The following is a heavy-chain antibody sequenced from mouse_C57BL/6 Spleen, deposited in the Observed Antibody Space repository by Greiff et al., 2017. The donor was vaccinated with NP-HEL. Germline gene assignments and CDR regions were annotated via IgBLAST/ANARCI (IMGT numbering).Heavy chain of an antibody. V-gene: IGHV1-50*01. CDR3: ARGTTVVGAMDY. J-gene: IGHJ4*01. D-gene: IGHD1-1*01. CDR2: IDPSDSYT. CDR1: GYTFTSYW. Sequence: QVQLHQPGAELVKPGASVKLSCKASGYTFTSYWMQWVKQRPGQGLEWIGEIDPSDSYTNYNQKFKGKATLTVDTSSSTAYMQLSSLTSEDSAVYYCARGTTVVGAMDYWGQGTSVTVSS.